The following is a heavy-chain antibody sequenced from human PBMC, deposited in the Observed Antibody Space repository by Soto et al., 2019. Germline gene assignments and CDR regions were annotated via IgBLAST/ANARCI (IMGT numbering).Heavy chain of an antibody. CDR2: IYYSGST. Sequence: SETLSRTCTVSGGSISSSSYYWGWIRLPPGKGLEWIGSIYYSGSTYYNPSLKSRVTISVDTSKNQFSLKLSSVTAADTAVYYCARRGVGATPYYYYGMDVWGQGTTVTVSS. CDR3: ARRGVGATPYYYYGMDV. CDR1: GGSISSSSYY. V-gene: IGHV4-39*01. D-gene: IGHD1-26*01. J-gene: IGHJ6*02.